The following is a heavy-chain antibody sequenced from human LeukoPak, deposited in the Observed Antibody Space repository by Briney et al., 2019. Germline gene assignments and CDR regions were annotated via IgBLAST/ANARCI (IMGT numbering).Heavy chain of an antibody. D-gene: IGHD6-19*01. V-gene: IGHV4-59*01. J-gene: IGHJ6*03. CDR1: GGSISSYY. CDR3: ARDHGYSSGWYANYMDV. CDR2: IYYSGST. Sequence: SETLSLTCTVSGGSISSYYWSWIRQPPGKGLEWIGYIYYSGSTNYNPSLKSRVTISVDTSKNQFSLKLNSVTAADTAVYYCARDHGYSSGWYANYMDVWGKGTTVTISS.